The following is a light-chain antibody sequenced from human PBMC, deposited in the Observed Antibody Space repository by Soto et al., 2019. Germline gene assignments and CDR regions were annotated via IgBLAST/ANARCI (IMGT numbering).Light chain of an antibody. J-gene: IGKJ3*01. CDR1: QGISNW. V-gene: IGKV1-12*01. CDR3: QQTNSFPLT. CDR2: GAS. Sequence: DIQMTQSPSSVSASAGDRVTITCRASQGISNWLAWYQQKPGKAPKLLIYGASSLQSGVSSRFSGSGSGTDFSLTISSLQPADFATYYCQQTNSFPLTFGPGTKVDIE.